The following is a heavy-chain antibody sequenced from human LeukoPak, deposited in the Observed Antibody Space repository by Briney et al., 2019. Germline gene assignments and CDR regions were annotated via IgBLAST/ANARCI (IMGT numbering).Heavy chain of an antibody. D-gene: IGHD1-26*01. V-gene: IGHV3-30*04. CDR1: GFTFSSYA. J-gene: IGHJ4*02. CDR2: ISYDGSNK. Sequence: GGSLRLSCAASGFTFSSYAMHWVRQAPGKGLEWVAVISYDGSNKYYADSVKGRFTISRDNSKNTLYLQMNSLRAEDTAVYYCARDQYSGSYFDYWGQGTLVTVSS. CDR3: ARDQYSGSYFDY.